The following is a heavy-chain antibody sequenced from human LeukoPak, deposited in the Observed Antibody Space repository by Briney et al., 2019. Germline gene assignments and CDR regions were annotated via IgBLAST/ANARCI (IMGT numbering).Heavy chain of an antibody. CDR1: GGSISNYY. V-gene: IGHV4-4*07. Sequence: SETLSLTCTVSGGSISNYYWSWIRQPAGEGLEWIGRMYASGSTSCNPSLKSRVTMSGDTSKNQFSLKLSSVTAADTAVYYCAASTEGLQVDYWGQGTLVTVSS. CDR3: AASTEGLQVDY. CDR2: MYASGST. J-gene: IGHJ4*02. D-gene: IGHD5-24*01.